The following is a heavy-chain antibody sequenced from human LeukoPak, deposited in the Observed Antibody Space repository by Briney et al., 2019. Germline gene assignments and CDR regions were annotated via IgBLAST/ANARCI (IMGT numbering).Heavy chain of an antibody. CDR3: ARDSLYDFWSGTREFDP. Sequence: ASVKDSCKASGYTFTSYGISWVRQAPGQGLEWMGWISAYNGNTNYAQKLQGRVTMTTDTSTSTAYMEVRSLRSDDTAVYYCARDSLYDFWSGTREFDPGGQGTLVTVSS. V-gene: IGHV1-18*01. CDR2: ISAYNGNT. J-gene: IGHJ5*02. D-gene: IGHD3-3*01. CDR1: GYTFTSYG.